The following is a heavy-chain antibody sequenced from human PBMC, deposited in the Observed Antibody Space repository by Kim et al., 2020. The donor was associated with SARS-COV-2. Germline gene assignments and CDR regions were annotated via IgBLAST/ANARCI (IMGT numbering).Heavy chain of an antibody. J-gene: IGHJ2*01. CDR3: ARVIPHWYFDL. V-gene: IGHV3-74*03. D-gene: IGHD2-21*01. CDR2: INSDGSST. Sequence: GGSLRLSCAASGFTFSTYWMHWVRQIPGKGLEWVSRINSDGSSTKYADSVKGRFTTSRDNAKNTLYMQMNSLRAEDTAVYYCARVIPHWYFDLWGRGTLVTVSS. CDR1: GFTFSTYW.